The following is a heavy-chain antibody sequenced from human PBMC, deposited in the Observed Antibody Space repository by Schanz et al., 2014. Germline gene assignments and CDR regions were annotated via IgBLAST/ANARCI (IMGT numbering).Heavy chain of an antibody. V-gene: IGHV3-23*01. CDR2: ISGSGGST. D-gene: IGHD6-19*01. CDR1: GFTFSSYA. J-gene: IGHJ6*02. CDR3: AKRGRGTVAWAMDV. Sequence: EVQLLESGGGLVQPGGSLRLSCAASGFTFSSYAMSWVRQAPGKGLEWVSAISGSGGSTYYADSVKGRFIISRDNSKNNSKNTLYVQMNSLRAEDTAVYYCAKRGRGTVAWAMDVWGQGTTVTVSS.